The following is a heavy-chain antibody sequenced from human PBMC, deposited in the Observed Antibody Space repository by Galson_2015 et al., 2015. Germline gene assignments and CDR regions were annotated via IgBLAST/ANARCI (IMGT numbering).Heavy chain of an antibody. V-gene: IGHV3-33*01. CDR2: IWYDGSNK. CDR1: GFTFSSYG. J-gene: IGHJ4*02. D-gene: IGHD6-13*01. CDR3: ARRAQGIAALDY. Sequence: SLRLSCAASGFTFSSYGMHWVRQAPGKGLEWVAVIWYDGSNKYYADSVKGRFTISRDNSKNTLYLQMNSLRAEDTAVYYCARRAQGIAALDYWGQGTLVTVSS.